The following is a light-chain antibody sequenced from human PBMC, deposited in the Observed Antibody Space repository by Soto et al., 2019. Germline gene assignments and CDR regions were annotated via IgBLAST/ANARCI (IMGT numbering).Light chain of an antibody. Sequence: QSALTQPASVSESPGQSITISCTGTSSNVGTYNLVSWYQQYPGKAPKLIIYEGTKRPSGVSNRFSVSNSGNTASLTISGLQAEDEADYYCCSYAGSSTSFGTGTKLTVL. CDR2: EGT. J-gene: IGLJ1*01. CDR3: CSYAGSSTS. CDR1: SSNVGTYNL. V-gene: IGLV2-23*01.